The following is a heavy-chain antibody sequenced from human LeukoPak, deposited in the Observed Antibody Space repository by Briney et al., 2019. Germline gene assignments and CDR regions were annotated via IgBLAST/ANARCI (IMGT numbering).Heavy chain of an antibody. D-gene: IGHD6-13*01. CDR3: ARDDYSNYGMDV. CDR2: ISSSSSYI. CDR1: GFTFSSYS. V-gene: IGHV3-21*01. Sequence: GGSLRLSCAASGFTFSSYSMNWVRQAPGKGLEWVSSISSSSSYIYYADSVKGRFTISRDNAKNSLYLQMNSLRAEDTAVYYCARDDYSNYGMDVWGQGTTVTVSS. J-gene: IGHJ6*02.